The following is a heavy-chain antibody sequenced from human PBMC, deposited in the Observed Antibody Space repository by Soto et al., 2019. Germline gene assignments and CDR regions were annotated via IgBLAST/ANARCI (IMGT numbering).Heavy chain of an antibody. CDR1: GFTLSVYT. Sequence: QLVESGGGLVQPGGSLRLACAASGFTLSVYTMHWVRQAPGKGLEWVSCIRRTSTDTYYADSLKGRFTISRDNAKNSVYLQINSLRVEDTAVYYCVRKGGYFLNGYLDSWGQGTLVSVSS. CDR2: IRRTSTDT. J-gene: IGHJ4*02. D-gene: IGHD3-22*01. CDR3: VRKGGYFLNGYLDS. V-gene: IGHV3-48*01.